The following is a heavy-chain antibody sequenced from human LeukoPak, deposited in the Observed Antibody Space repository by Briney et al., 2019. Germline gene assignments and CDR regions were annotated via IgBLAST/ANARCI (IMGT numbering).Heavy chain of an antibody. CDR3: ARDPFRSSFDY. CDR2: IHSNGNS. CDR1: GGSISNYY. V-gene: IGHV4-4*07. Sequence: SETLSLTCTVSGGSISNYYWTWIRQPAGKGLEWIGRIHSNGNSYYNPSLTSRVTMSIDTSQNQFSLKLTAVTAADTAVYYCARDPFRSSFDYWGQGTRVTVSS. J-gene: IGHJ4*02.